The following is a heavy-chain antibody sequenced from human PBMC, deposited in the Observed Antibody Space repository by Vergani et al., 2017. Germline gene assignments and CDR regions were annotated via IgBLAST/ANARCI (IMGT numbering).Heavy chain of an antibody. CDR1: GITFKNAW. V-gene: IGHV3-15*01. J-gene: IGHJ4*02. Sequence: EVQVVESGGGLIKPGGSLRLSCVVSGITFKNAWINWVRQAPGKGLEWIGRIRSKNDGGTADYAAPLKGRFTISRDDSKDSAFLLVNNLKTEDTAVYYCATGAGPFDIWGQGTLVTVSS. CDR3: ATGAGPFDI. CDR2: IRSKNDGGTA. D-gene: IGHD1-14*01.